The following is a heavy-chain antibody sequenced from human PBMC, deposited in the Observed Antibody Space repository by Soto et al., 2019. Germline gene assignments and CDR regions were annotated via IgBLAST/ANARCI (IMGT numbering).Heavy chain of an antibody. Sequence: GGSLRLSCEASGFTFTFESYEMNWVRQAPGKGLEWVAYISSLGHTTYYADSVKGRFTISRDNAKNSLYLQMNSLRAEDTAVYYCARENDYDRQDPGDYWGQGTLVTVSS. CDR1: GFTFTFESYE. CDR2: ISSLGHTT. CDR3: ARENDYDRQDPGDY. V-gene: IGHV3-48*03. D-gene: IGHD4-17*01. J-gene: IGHJ4*02.